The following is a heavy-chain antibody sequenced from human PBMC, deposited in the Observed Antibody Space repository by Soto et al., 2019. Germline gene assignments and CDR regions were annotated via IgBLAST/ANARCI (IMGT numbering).Heavy chain of an antibody. CDR3: ARGDSTDCSNGVCSFFYNHDMDV. D-gene: IGHD2-8*01. CDR2: INPKSGVT. V-gene: IGHV1-2*04. Sequence: ASVKVSCKASGYSFTDYHIHWLRQAPGQGLEWLGRINPKSGVTSTAQKFQGWVTMTTDTSISTASMELTRLTSDDTAIYYCARGDSTDCSNGVCSFFYNHDMDVWGQGTTVTVSS. J-gene: IGHJ6*02. CDR1: GYSFTDYH.